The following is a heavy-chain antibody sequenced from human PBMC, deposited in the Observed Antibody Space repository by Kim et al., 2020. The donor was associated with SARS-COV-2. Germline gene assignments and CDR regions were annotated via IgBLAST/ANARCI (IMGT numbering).Heavy chain of an antibody. J-gene: IGHJ4*02. Sequence: ASVKVSCKVSGYTLTELSMHWVRQAPGKGLEWMGGFDPEDGETIYAQKFQGRVTMTEDTSTDTAYMELSSLRSEDTAVYYCATVTFAQYSQNFDYWGQGTLVTVSS. CDR3: ATVTFAQYSQNFDY. CDR2: FDPEDGET. CDR1: GYTLTELS. D-gene: IGHD6-6*01. V-gene: IGHV1-24*01.